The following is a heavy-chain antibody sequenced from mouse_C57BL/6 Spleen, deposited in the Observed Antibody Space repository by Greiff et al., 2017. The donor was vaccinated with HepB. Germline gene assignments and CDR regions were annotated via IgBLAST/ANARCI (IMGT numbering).Heavy chain of an antibody. CDR2: ISSGGDYI. J-gene: IGHJ4*01. D-gene: IGHD2-4*01. V-gene: IGHV5-9-1*02. CDR3: TRCYDYDDGGYAMDY. Sequence: EVMLVESGEGLVKPGGSLKLSCAASGFTFSSYAMSWVRQTPEKRLEWVAYISSGGDYIYYADTVKGRFTISRDNARNTLYLQMSSLKSEDTAMYYCTRCYDYDDGGYAMDYWGQRTSVTVSS. CDR1: GFTFSSYA.